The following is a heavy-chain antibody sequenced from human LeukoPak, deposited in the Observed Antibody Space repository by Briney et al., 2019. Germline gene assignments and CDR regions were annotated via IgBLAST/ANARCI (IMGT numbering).Heavy chain of an antibody. Sequence: GASVKVSCKASGYTFTNYVINWVRQAPGQGLEWMGGIIPIFGTANYAQKFQGRVTITADESTSTAYMELSSLRSEDTAVYYCAGIRNYYDSSGYYRDWGQGTLVTVSS. J-gene: IGHJ4*02. CDR3: AGIRNYYDSSGYYRD. CDR2: IIPIFGTA. V-gene: IGHV1-69*13. D-gene: IGHD3-22*01. CDR1: GYTFTNYV.